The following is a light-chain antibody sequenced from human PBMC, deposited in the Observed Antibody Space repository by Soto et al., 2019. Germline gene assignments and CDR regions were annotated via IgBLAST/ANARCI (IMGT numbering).Light chain of an antibody. V-gene: IGKV1-5*01. J-gene: IGKJ1*01. CDR2: DAS. CDR1: QSISSW. CDR3: QQYNSYSRT. Sequence: DIQMTQSPSTLSASVGDRVTITCRASQSISSWLAWYQQKPGKAPKLLIYDASSLESGVPLRFSGSGSGTEFTLTISSLQPDDFATYYCQQYNSYSRTFGQGTKVEIK.